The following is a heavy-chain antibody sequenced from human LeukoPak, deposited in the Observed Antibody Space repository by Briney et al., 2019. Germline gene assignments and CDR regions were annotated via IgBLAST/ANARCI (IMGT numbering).Heavy chain of an antibody. J-gene: IGHJ4*02. Sequence: SETLSLTCTVSGGSISSGGYYWSWIRQHPGKGLEWIGYIYYSGSTYYNPSLKSRVTISVDTSKNQFSLKLSSVTAADTAVYYCARLAATILSRNLGYGDYGFDYWGQGTLVTVSS. CDR3: ARLAATILSRNLGYGDYGFDY. CDR2: IYYSGST. V-gene: IGHV4-31*03. CDR1: GGSISSGGYY. D-gene: IGHD4-17*01.